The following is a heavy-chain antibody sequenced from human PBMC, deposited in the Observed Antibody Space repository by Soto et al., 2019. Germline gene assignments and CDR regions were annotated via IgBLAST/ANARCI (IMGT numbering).Heavy chain of an antibody. D-gene: IGHD3-3*01. V-gene: IGHV3-33*01. CDR3: ARDHPAITIFVVEAGMDV. CDR2: IWYDGSNK. J-gene: IGHJ6*02. Sequence: PGGSLRLSCAASGFAFSSYGMHWVRQAPGKGLEWVAVIWYDGSNKYYADSVKGRFTISRDNSKNTLYLQMNSLRAEDTAVYYCARDHPAITIFVVEAGMDVWGQGTTVTVSS. CDR1: GFAFSSYG.